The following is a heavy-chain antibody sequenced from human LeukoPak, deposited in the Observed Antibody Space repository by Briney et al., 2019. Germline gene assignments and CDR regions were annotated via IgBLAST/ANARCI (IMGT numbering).Heavy chain of an antibody. CDR3: VQTTGWPGFDY. V-gene: IGHV4-4*09. D-gene: IGHD6-19*01. Sequence: PETLSLICTTSGVSISRFYWSWVRQPPGKGLEWIANIYNGVPTFFNPSLKSRATISVDTSKGQFSLQLASVTAADTAVYYCVQTTGWPGFDYWGQGILVTVSS. CDR1: GVSISRFY. CDR2: IYNGVPT. J-gene: IGHJ4*02.